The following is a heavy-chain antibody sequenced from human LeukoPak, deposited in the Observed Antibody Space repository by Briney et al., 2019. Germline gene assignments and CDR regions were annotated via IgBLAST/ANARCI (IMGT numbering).Heavy chain of an antibody. J-gene: IGHJ6*03. Sequence: SQTLSLTCTVSGGSISSGSYYWSWIRQPAGKGLEWIGRIYTSGSTNYNPSLKSRVTISVDTSKNQFSLKLSSVTAADTAVYYCARDEARPYGSGSYYYMDVWGKGTTVTISS. CDR2: IYTSGST. CDR3: ARDEARPYGSGSYYYMDV. V-gene: IGHV4-61*02. CDR1: GGSISSGSYY. D-gene: IGHD3-10*01.